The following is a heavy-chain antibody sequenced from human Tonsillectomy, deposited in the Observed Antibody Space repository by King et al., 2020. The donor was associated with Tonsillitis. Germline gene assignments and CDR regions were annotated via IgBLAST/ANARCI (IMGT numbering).Heavy chain of an antibody. CDR1: GFTFSGHA. D-gene: IGHD3-3*01. CDR3: ASDLFSGQYYYDSWIGQATKNYYYYGMDV. J-gene: IGHJ6*02. V-gene: IGHV3-30*04. CDR2: ISYDGSNK. Sequence: VQLVESGGGVVQPGRSLRLSCAASGFTFSGHAIHWVRQAPGQGLEWVAVISYDGSNKFYADSVKGRFTISRDNSRNTLYLQMNSLRAEDTAVYYCASDLFSGQYYYDSWIGQATKNYYYYGMDVWGQGTTVTVSS.